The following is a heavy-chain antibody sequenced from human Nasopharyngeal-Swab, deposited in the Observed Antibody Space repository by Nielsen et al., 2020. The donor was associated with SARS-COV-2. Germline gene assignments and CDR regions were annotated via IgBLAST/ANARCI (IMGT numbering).Heavy chain of an antibody. J-gene: IGHJ2*01. D-gene: IGHD6-13*01. CDR1: GFSVSGITY. V-gene: IGHV3-53*01. CDR2: IHADGNT. Sequence: GGSLRLSCAASGFSVSGITYMSWVRQAPGKGLEWVSTIHADGNTSYADSVRGRFTSPRDNSKNTVSLQMNSLRAEDTAVYYCASRGASADPSTRDLPFSRRTFDLWGRGTLVTVSS. CDR3: ASRGASADPSTRDLPFSRRTFDL.